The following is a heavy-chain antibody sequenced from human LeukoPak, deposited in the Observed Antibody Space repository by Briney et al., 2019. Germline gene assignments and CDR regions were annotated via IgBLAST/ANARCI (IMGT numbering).Heavy chain of an antibody. CDR3: AKDLSPGGYFTARVFDY. CDR2: VSGSGGST. D-gene: IGHD2-15*01. J-gene: IGHJ4*02. Sequence: GGSLRLSCAASGFTFSSYAMSWVRQAPGKGLEWVSAVSGSGGSTYYADSVKGRFTISRDNSKNTLYLQMNSLRAEDTAVYYCAKDLSPGGYFTARVFDYWGQGPLVTVSS. V-gene: IGHV3-23*01. CDR1: GFTFSSYA.